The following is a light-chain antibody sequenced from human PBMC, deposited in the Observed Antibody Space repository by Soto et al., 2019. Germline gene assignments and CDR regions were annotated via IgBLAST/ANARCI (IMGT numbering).Light chain of an antibody. Sequence: QSVLTQPPSVSAAPGQKVTISCSGSSSNIGNNYVSWYQQLPGTAPKLLIYDSNKRPSGIPDRFSGSKSGTLATLGITGLQTGDEADYYCGTWDSSLSVVVFGGGTKLTVL. J-gene: IGLJ2*01. CDR3: GTWDSSLSVVV. CDR2: DSN. V-gene: IGLV1-51*01. CDR1: SSNIGNNY.